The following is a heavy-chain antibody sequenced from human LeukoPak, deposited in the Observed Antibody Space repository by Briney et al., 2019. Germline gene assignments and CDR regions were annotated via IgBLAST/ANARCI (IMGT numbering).Heavy chain of an antibody. CDR1: GYTFTGYY. V-gene: IGHV1-2*02. CDR2: INPNSGGT. Sequence: ASVKVSCKSSGYTFTGYYMHWVRQAPGQGLEWMGWINPNSGGTNYAQKFQGRVTMTRDTSISTAYMELSRLRSDDTAVYYCARDSDPLYYYYYYMDVWGKGTTVTVSS. J-gene: IGHJ6*03. CDR3: ARDSDPLYYYYYYMDV.